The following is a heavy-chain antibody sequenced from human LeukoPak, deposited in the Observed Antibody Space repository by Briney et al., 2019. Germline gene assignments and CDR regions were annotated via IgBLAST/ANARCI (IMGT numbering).Heavy chain of an antibody. CDR3: ARDLYCGGDCYPSAGDY. CDR1: GYTFTGYY. Sequence: GASVKVSCKASGYTFTGYYMHWVRQAPGQGLEWMGWINPNSGGTNYAQKFQGRVTMTRDTSISTAYMELSRLRSDDTAVYYCARDLYCGGDCYPSAGDYWGQGTLVTVSS. J-gene: IGHJ4*02. CDR2: INPNSGGT. V-gene: IGHV1-2*02. D-gene: IGHD2-21*01.